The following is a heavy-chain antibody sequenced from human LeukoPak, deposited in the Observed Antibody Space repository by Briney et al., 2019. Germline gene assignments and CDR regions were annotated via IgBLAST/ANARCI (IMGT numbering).Heavy chain of an antibody. CDR1: GFTFSSYW. J-gene: IGHJ5*02. Sequence: GGSLRLSCAASGFTFSSYWMSWVRQAPGKGLEWVSSISSSSSYIYYADSVKGRFTISRDNAKNSLYLQMNSLRAEDTAVYYCARETIAAAGKAFDPWGQGTLVTVSS. CDR2: ISSSSSYI. D-gene: IGHD6-13*01. V-gene: IGHV3-21*01. CDR3: ARETIAAAGKAFDP.